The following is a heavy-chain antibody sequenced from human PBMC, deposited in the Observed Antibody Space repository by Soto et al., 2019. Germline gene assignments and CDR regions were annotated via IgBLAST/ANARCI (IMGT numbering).Heavy chain of an antibody. CDR2: IIPIFGTA. D-gene: IGHD3-3*01. Sequence: QVQLVQSGAEVKQPGSSVKVSCKASGGTFSSYAISWVRQAPGQGLEWMGGIIPIFGTAKYAQQFQDRVTIPADESTRTAYMKLRSLRSDDTAVYYCARGMWSGYRDYWYFDLWGRGTLVTVSS. J-gene: IGHJ2*01. V-gene: IGHV1-69*12. CDR1: GGTFSSYA. CDR3: ARGMWSGYRDYWYFDL.